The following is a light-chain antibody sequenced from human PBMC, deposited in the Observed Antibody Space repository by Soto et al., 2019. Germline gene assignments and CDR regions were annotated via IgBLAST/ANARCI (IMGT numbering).Light chain of an antibody. J-gene: IGKJ1*01. CDR3: QRRSDWPTT. CDR2: DAS. Sequence: EIVLTQSPAVLSLSPGERATLSCRASQYVGSYLAWYQQKPGQAPRLLIYDASNRATGVPGRFSGSGSGTDFTLTISSLEPEDLAVYYCQRRSDWPTTFGQGTKVEIK. V-gene: IGKV3-11*01. CDR1: QYVGSY.